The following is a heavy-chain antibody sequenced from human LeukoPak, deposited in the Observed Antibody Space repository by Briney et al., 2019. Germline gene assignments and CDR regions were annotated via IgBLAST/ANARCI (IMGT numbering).Heavy chain of an antibody. Sequence: GESLKISSKGSGYSFTNYWSGLVRQMAGEGLGWMGIIYPGDSDTRYSPSFQGQVTISADKSISTAYLQWSSLKASDTAMYYCARPSSGLFDYWGQGTLVTVSS. CDR3: ARPSSGLFDY. V-gene: IGHV5-51*01. D-gene: IGHD6-19*01. J-gene: IGHJ4*02. CDR1: GYSFTNYW. CDR2: IYPGDSDT.